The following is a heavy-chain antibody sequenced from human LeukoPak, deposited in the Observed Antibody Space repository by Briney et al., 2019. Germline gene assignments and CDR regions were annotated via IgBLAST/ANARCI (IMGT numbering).Heavy chain of an antibody. J-gene: IGHJ4*02. CDR3: ARVWAGDIVVVPAAFDY. Sequence: GASVEVSCKASGYTFTSYGISWVRQAPGQGLEWMGWISAYNGNTNYAQKLQGRVTMTTDTSTSTAYMELRSLRSDDTAVYYCARVWAGDIVVVPAAFDYWGQGTLVTVSS. CDR1: GYTFTSYG. V-gene: IGHV1-18*01. CDR2: ISAYNGNT. D-gene: IGHD2-2*01.